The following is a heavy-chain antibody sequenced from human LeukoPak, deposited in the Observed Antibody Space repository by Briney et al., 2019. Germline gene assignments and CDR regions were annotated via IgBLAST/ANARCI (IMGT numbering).Heavy chain of an antibody. CDR2: INWNGGST. J-gene: IGHJ4*02. CDR3: ARDRGRMATSDY. D-gene: IGHD5-24*01. Sequence: WVRQAPGKGLEWVSGINWNGGSTGYADSVKGRFTISRDNAKNSLYLQMNSLRAEDTALYYCARDRGRMATSDYWGQGTLVTVSS. V-gene: IGHV3-20*03.